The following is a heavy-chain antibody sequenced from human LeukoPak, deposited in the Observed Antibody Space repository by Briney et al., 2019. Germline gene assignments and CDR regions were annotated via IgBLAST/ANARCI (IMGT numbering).Heavy chain of an antibody. V-gene: IGHV1-46*01. Sequence: ASVKVSCKASGYTFTSYYKHWVRQAPGQGLEWMGIINPSGGSTSYAQKFQGRVTMTRDTSTSTVYMELSSLRSEDTAVYYCARGWVITHYYYYGMDVWGQGTTVTVSS. CDR3: ARGWVITHYYYYGMDV. CDR2: INPSGGST. CDR1: GYTFTSYY. D-gene: IGHD3-22*01. J-gene: IGHJ6*02.